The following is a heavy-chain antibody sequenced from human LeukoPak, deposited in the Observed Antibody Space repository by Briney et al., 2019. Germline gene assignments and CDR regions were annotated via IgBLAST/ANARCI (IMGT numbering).Heavy chain of an antibody. D-gene: IGHD3/OR15-3a*01. J-gene: IGHJ6*02. Sequence: ASVKVSCKASGYTFTSYDINWVRQATGQGLEWMGWMNPNSGNTGHAQKFQGRVTMTRNTSISTACMELSSLGSEDTAVYYCARVISLKPGRHGYYYYYYGMDVWGQGTTVTVSS. CDR2: MNPNSGNT. CDR1: GYTFTSYD. CDR3: ARVISLKPGRHGYYYYYYGMDV. V-gene: IGHV1-8*01.